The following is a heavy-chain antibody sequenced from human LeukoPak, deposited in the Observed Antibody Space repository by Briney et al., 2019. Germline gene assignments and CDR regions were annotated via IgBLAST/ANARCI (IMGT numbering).Heavy chain of an antibody. CDR1: GLTFSSYN. J-gene: IGHJ4*02. V-gene: IGHV3-21*01. D-gene: IGHD1-7*01. Sequence: GGSLRLSCAASGLTFSSYNMKWVRQAPGKGLEWVSSISTSSSYIYYADSVKGRFTISRDNAKNSLYLQMNSLRAEDTAVYYCARDRDWNSGFDYWGQGTLVTVSS. CDR3: ARDRDWNSGFDY. CDR2: ISTSSSYI.